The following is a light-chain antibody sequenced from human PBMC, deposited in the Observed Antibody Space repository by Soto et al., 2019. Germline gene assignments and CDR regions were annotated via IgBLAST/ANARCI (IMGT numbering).Light chain of an antibody. J-gene: IGLJ3*02. CDR1: TGAVATGHY. Sequence: QAVVTQEPSLTVSPGGTVTLTCASNTGAVATGHYPYWFQQKPGQAPKTLISDTNNRHSWTPARFSGSLLGGKAALTLSGAQPEDEAEYYCSLSYSGFRVFGGGTKVTVL. CDR3: SLSYSGFRV. CDR2: DTN. V-gene: IGLV7-46*01.